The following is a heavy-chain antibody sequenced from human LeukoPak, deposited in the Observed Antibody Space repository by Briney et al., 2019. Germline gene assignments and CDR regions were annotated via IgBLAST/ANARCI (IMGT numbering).Heavy chain of an antibody. J-gene: IGHJ3*02. CDR1: GGSISSYY. CDR3: ASGMDTAMVNAFDI. V-gene: IGHV4-59*01. D-gene: IGHD5-18*01. CDR2: IYYSGST. Sequence: SETLSLTCTVSGGSISSYYWSWIRQPPGKGLEWIGYIYYSGSTNYNPSLKSRVTISVDTSKNQFSLKLSSVTAADTAVYYCASGMDTAMVNAFDIWGQGTMVTVSS.